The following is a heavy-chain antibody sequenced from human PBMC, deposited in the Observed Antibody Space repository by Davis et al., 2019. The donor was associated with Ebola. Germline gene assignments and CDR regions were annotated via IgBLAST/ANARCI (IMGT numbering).Heavy chain of an antibody. CDR3: ASLRRTITGMDDGFDI. V-gene: IGHV5-51*01. CDR1: GYTFTRNW. D-gene: IGHD2-8*02. J-gene: IGHJ3*02. Sequence: GESLKISCKGSGYTFTRNWIGWVRQMPGKGLEWMGIIYTGDSDTRYSPSFRGQVTISADKSMKTAFLQWSSLKASDSGMYYCASLRRTITGMDDGFDIWGQGTMVTVSS. CDR2: IYTGDSDT.